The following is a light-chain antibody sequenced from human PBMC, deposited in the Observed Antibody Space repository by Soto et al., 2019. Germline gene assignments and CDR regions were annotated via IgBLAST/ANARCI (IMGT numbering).Light chain of an antibody. J-gene: IGKJ1*01. CDR1: QSISSY. Sequence: EVVLTQSPDTLSLPPGERATLSCRASQSISSYLAWYQQKPGQAPRLLIYDASSRATGIPARFSGSGSGTDFPLTISSLEPEDFAVYYCQKLTDWPPQWKFGQGNKVDI. CDR2: DAS. CDR3: QKLTDWPPQWK. V-gene: IGKV3-11*01.